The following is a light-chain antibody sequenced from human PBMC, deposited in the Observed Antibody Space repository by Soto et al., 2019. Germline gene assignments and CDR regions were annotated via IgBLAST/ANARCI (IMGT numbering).Light chain of an antibody. CDR3: SSYTTTSTQV. Sequence: QSALTQPASLSGSPGQSITLSCTGTSSDVGGYDYVSWYQHHPGKAPKLMIYEVSNRPSGISNRFSGSKSGNTASLTISGLQAEDEADYYCSSYTTTSTQVFGGGTKLTVL. V-gene: IGLV2-14*01. CDR2: EVS. J-gene: IGLJ2*01. CDR1: SSDVGGYDY.